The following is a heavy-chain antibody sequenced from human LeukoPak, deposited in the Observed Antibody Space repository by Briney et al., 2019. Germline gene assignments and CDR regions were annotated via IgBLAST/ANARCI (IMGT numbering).Heavy chain of an antibody. J-gene: IGHJ4*02. V-gene: IGHV3-49*04. CDR3: TRGLRGFDWLYDY. CDR1: GFTFGDYA. CDR2: IRSKAYGGTT. D-gene: IGHD3-9*01. Sequence: GGSLRLSCTASGFTFGDYAMSWVRQAPGKGLEWVGFIRSKAYGGTTEYAASVKGRFTISRDDSKSIAYLQMNSLKTEDTAVYYCTRGLRGFDWLYDYWGQGTLVTVSS.